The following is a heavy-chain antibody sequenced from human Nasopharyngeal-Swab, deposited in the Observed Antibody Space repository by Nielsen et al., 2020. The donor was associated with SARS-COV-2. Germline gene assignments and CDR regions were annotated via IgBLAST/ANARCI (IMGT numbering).Heavy chain of an antibody. D-gene: IGHD6-13*01. CDR1: GGSISSRSYY. V-gene: IGHV4-39*07. CDR2: IYYSGST. Sequence: SETLSLTCTVSGGSISSRSYYWGWIRQPPGKGLKWIGSIYYSGSTYYNPSLKSRVTISVDTSKNQFSLKLSSVTAADTAVYYCVGSSWYGDYYYYYGMDVWGQGTTVTVSS. J-gene: IGHJ6*02. CDR3: VGSSWYGDYYYYYGMDV.